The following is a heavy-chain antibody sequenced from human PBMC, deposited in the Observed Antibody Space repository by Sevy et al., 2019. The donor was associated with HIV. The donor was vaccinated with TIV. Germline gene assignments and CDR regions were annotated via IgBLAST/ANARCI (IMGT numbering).Heavy chain of an antibody. CDR1: GFDFSIYS. V-gene: IGHV3-23*01. CDR2: LSFGCGKI. Sequence: QAGGSLRLSCAASGFDFSIYSMSWVRQAPGKGLEWVSTLSFGCGKINYADSVKGRFTISRDNSKSSVYLQMNNMRVEDTAVYYCVREGCTKPHDYWGQGTLVTVSS. J-gene: IGHJ4*02. CDR3: VREGCTKPHDY. D-gene: IGHD2-8*01.